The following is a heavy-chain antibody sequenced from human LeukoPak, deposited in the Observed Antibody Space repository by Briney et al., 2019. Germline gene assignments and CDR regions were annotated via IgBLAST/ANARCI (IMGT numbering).Heavy chain of an antibody. V-gene: IGHV3-49*04. CDR1: GFTFSDYA. Sequence: PGGSLRLSCTASGFTFSDYAMSWVRQAPGKGLEWVGFIRSKAYGGTTEYAASVKGRFTISRDDSKSVAYLEMNSLITEDTAVYYCTRGNQVLLYFFDYWGQGTLATVSS. D-gene: IGHD2-2*01. CDR2: IRSKAYGGTT. CDR3: TRGNQVLLYFFDY. J-gene: IGHJ4*02.